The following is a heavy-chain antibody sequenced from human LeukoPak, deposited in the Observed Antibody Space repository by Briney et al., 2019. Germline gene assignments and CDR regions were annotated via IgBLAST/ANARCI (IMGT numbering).Heavy chain of an antibody. D-gene: IGHD4-23*01. CDR2: IIPIFGTA. V-gene: IGHV1-69*13. CDR1: GGTFSNYA. CDR3: ARGWLAETMVVTPYNY. J-gene: IGHJ4*02. Sequence: SVKVSCKASGGTFSNYAISWVRQAPGQGLEWMGGIIPIFGTANYAQKFQGRVTITADEFTSTAYMELSSLRSEDTAVYYCARGWLAETMVVTPYNYWGQGTLVTVSS.